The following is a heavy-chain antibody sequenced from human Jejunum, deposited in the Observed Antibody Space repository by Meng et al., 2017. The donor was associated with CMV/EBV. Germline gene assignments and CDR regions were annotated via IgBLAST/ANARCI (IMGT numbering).Heavy chain of an antibody. D-gene: IGHD5-12*01. Sequence: SCAAPTLAFRNYAMSWVRQTPGRRVEWVSGIGASGGSKYYANSVKGRFTISRDNINNILYLQMHSMRADDTAVYYCARGAPWMDYDYWGQGTLVTVSS. J-gene: IGHJ4*02. CDR3: ARGAPWMDYDY. V-gene: IGHV3-23*01. CDR2: IGASGGSK. CDR1: TLAFRNYA.